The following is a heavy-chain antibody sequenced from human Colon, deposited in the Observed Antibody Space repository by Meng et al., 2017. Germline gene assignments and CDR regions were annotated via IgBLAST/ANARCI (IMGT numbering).Heavy chain of an antibody. CDR3: ARGGGCVNGVCGSLDY. CDR2: IHPSGGT. D-gene: IGHD2-8*01. Sequence: ADRQRTGPGLVEPSGSPSLTCAASGGSLTPNTWWSWVPQPPGKGLEWIGEIHPSGGTNYNPSLKSRVTMSIDNSKRQFSLNLSSVTAADTAVYYCARGGGCVNGVCGSLDYWGQGTLDTVSS. V-gene: IGHV4-4*02. J-gene: IGHJ4*02. CDR1: GGSLTPNTW.